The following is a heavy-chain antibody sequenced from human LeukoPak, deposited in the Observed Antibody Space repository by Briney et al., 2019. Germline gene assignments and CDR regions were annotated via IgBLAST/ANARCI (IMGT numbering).Heavy chain of an antibody. V-gene: IGHV1-2*02. J-gene: IGHJ4*02. Sequence: ASVKVSCKASGYSFTSYYMHWVRQAPGQGLEWMGWINPNSGGTNYAQKFQGRVTMTRDTSISTAYMELSRLRSDDTAVYYCARGDDYGDYYFDYWGQGTLVTVSS. CDR1: GYSFTSYY. CDR3: ARGDDYGDYYFDY. CDR2: INPNSGGT. D-gene: IGHD4-17*01.